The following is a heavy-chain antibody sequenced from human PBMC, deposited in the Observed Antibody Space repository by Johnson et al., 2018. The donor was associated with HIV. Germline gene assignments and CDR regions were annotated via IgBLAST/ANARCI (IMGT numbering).Heavy chain of an antibody. CDR3: ARRSGYAFDI. J-gene: IGHJ3*02. Sequence: QVRLVEFGGGVVRPGGSLRLSCSASGFIFSDYYMSWIRQAPGKGLEWVSYISSSGTNIYYADSVKGRFSISRDNAKSSLYLQMNSLRAEDTAVYYCARRSGYAFDIWGQGTMVTVSS. CDR2: ISSSGTNI. D-gene: IGHD5-24*01. CDR1: GFIFSDYY. V-gene: IGHV3-11*01.